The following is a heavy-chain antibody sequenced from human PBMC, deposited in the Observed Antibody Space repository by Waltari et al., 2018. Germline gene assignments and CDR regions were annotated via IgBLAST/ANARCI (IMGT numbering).Heavy chain of an antibody. V-gene: IGHV3-30-3*01. CDR3: ARDSGYSVAWSVGDY. D-gene: IGHD6-19*01. J-gene: IGHJ4*02. CDR2: ITYDGNIK. Sequence: QVQLVESGGGVVQPGRSLRVSCAASGFTFNSHAMHWVRQAPGKEVEWVSVITYDGNIKYYAGSVKGRFTISRDNSKNTLYLQMNDLRSDDTAVYFCARDSGYSVAWSVGDYWGQGTLVTVSS. CDR1: GFTFNSHA.